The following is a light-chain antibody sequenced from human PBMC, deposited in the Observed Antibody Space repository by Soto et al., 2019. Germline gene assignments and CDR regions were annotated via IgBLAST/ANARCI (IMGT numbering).Light chain of an antibody. CDR3: QERTGWPPWT. CDR1: QSVSLS. V-gene: IGKV3-11*01. CDR2: DAS. Sequence: PGGTATLSCSASQSVSLSLAWYQQKPGQAPRLLVYDASERASAIPARFSGSGSGTDFTLTIRSLEPEDFAVYYCQERTGWPPWTFGQGTKVDI. J-gene: IGKJ1*01.